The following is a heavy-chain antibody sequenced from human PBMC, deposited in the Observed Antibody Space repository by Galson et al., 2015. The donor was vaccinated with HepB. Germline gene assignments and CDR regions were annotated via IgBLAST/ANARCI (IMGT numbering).Heavy chain of an antibody. CDR3: ARAIWVAGTYYLDY. D-gene: IGHD6-19*01. J-gene: IGHJ4*02. CDR1: GSTFTSYA. Sequence: SVTVSCKASGSTFTSYAIHWVRQAPGQRLELMGWINAGNGKTKYSQKFQGRVTLTRDTSASTAYMELSSLRSEDMAVYYCARAIWVAGTYYLDYWGQGTLVTVSS. CDR2: INAGNGKT. V-gene: IGHV1-3*01.